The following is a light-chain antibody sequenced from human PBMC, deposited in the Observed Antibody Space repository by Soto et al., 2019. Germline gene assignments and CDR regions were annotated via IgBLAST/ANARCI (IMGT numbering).Light chain of an antibody. V-gene: IGLV1-40*01. Sequence: QPVLTQPPSVSGAPGQGVSISCTGSSSNIGAGYDVQWYQQVPGAAPKLLIYDNNNRPSGVPDRFSGSKSGTSASLDITGLQAEDEGDYYCQSYDTSLSVVFGGGTKLTVL. J-gene: IGLJ2*01. CDR1: SSNIGAGYD. CDR2: DNN. CDR3: QSYDTSLSVV.